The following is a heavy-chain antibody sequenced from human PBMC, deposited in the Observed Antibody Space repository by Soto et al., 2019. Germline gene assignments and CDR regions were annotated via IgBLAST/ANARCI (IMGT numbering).Heavy chain of an antibody. CDR3: ARVWTKTASPPEDAFDI. CDR2: ISYDGSNK. V-gene: IGHV3-30-3*01. CDR1: GFTFSSYA. D-gene: IGHD2-21*02. J-gene: IGHJ3*02. Sequence: PGGSLRLSCAASGFTFSSYAMHWVRQAPGKGLEWVAVISYDGSNKYYADSVKGRFTISRDNSKNTLYLQMNSLRAEDTAVYYCARVWTKTASPPEDAFDIWGQGTTVTV.